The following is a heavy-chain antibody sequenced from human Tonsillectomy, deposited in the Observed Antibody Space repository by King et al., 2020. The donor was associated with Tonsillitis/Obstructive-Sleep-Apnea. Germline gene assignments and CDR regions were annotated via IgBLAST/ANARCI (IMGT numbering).Heavy chain of an antibody. D-gene: IGHD2-8*02. CDR2: INHSGST. J-gene: IGHJ6*03. CDR1: GGSFSGYY. CDR3: ARGPESGVSGYYYYYMDV. Sequence: VQLQQWGAGLLKPSETLSLTCAVYGGSFSGYYWSWIRHPPGKGLEGIGEINHSGSTNYNPSPKSRVTTTVDTSKNPFSLELSPVTAADTAVYYCARGPESGVSGYYYYYMDVWGKGTTVTVSS. V-gene: IGHV4-34*01.